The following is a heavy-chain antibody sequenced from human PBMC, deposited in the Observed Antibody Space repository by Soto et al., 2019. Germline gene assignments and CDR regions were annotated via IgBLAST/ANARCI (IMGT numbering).Heavy chain of an antibody. CDR3: SRDCSGGSCYQEY. CDR2: IWYDGSNK. Sequence: GGSLRLSCAASGFTFSSYGMHWVRQAPGKGLEWVAVIWYDGSNKYYADSVKGRFTNSRDNSKNTLYLQMNSLRAEDTAVYYFSRDCSGGSCYQEYWCQGTLVTV. D-gene: IGHD2-15*01. V-gene: IGHV3-33*01. J-gene: IGHJ4*02. CDR1: GFTFSSYG.